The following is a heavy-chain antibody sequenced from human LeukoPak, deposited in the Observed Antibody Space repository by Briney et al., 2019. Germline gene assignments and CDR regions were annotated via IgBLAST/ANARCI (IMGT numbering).Heavy chain of an antibody. CDR1: GFTFSSYS. D-gene: IGHD3-22*01. CDR3: ARDPLRNYYDSSGYHDY. J-gene: IGHJ4*02. V-gene: IGHV3-21*01. CDR2: ISSSSSYI. Sequence: GGSLRLSCAASGFTFSSYSMNWVRQAPGKGLEWVSSISSSSSYIYYADSVKGRFTISRDNAKSSLYLQMNSLRAEDTAVYYCARDPLRNYYDSSGYHDYWGQGTLVTVSS.